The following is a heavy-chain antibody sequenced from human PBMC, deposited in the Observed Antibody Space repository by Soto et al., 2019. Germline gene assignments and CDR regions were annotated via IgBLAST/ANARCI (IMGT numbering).Heavy chain of an antibody. J-gene: IGHJ6*02. V-gene: IGHV4-30-4*01. CDR2: IYYSGST. CDR1: GGSISSGDYY. CDR3: ARDLSSSWTRINYYYYYGMDV. D-gene: IGHD6-13*01. Sequence: PSETLSLTCTVSGGSISSGDYYWSWIRQPPGKGLEWIGYIYYSGSTYYNPSLKSRVTISVDTSKNQFSLKLSPVTAADTAVYYCARDLSSSWTRINYYYYYGMDVWGQGTTVTVSS.